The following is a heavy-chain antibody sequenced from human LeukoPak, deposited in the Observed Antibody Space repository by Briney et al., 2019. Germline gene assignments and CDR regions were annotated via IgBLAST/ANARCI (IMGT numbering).Heavy chain of an antibody. D-gene: IGHD3-10*01. CDR1: GYSFRSDYY. CDR3: AKSNGYGLVDI. V-gene: IGHV4-38-2*02. Sequence: SETLSLTCTVSGYSFRSDYYWGWIRQPPGKGLEWIGNIFYSGSTYYSPSLKSRVTISLDTSRNQFSLKLNSVTAADTAVYYCAKSNGYGLVDIWGQGTMVTVSS. J-gene: IGHJ3*02. CDR2: IFYSGST.